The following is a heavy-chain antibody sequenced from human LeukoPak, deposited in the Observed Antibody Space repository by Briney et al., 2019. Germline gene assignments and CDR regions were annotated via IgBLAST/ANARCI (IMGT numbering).Heavy chain of an antibody. V-gene: IGHV3-30*02. Sequence: GGSLRLSCAASGFTFSSYGMYWVRQAPGKGLEWVAFIRYDGSNKYYADSVKGRFTISRDNSKNTLYLQMNSLRAEDTAVYYCARGSWDDYWGQGTLVTVSS. CDR3: ARGSWDDY. CDR2: IRYDGSNK. D-gene: IGHD1-26*01. J-gene: IGHJ4*02. CDR1: GFTFSSYG.